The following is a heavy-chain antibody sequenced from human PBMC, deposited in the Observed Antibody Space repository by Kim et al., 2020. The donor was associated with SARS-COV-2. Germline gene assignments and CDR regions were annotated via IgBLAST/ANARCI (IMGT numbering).Heavy chain of an antibody. V-gene: IGHV3-23*03. J-gene: IGHJ6*02. D-gene: IGHD1-26*01. Sequence: ADSVKVRFTISRDNSKNTLYLQMNSLRAEDTAVYYCAKFELPYYYYGMDVWGQGTTVTVSS. CDR3: AKFELPYYYYGMDV.